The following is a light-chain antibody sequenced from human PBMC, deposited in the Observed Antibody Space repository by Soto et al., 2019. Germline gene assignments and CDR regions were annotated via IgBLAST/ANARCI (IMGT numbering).Light chain of an antibody. CDR2: GAS. Sequence: ERVMTQSPATLSLSPGERATLSCRASQSVSSSYLAWYQQKPGQAPRLLIYGASSRATGIPDRFSGSGSGTDFTLTISRLEPEDFAVYYCQQYGSSPGWTFGQGTKVDIK. CDR1: QSVSSSY. CDR3: QQYGSSPGWT. J-gene: IGKJ1*01. V-gene: IGKV3-20*01.